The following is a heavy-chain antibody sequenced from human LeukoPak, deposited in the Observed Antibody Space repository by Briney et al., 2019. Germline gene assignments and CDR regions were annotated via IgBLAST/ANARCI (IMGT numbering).Heavy chain of an antibody. V-gene: IGHV4-59*01. CDR1: GGSISSYY. J-gene: IGHJ5*02. D-gene: IGHD6-13*01. CDR3: AKSSAAAGYNWFDP. CDR2: IYYSGST. Sequence: SETLSLTCTVSGGSISSYYWSWIRQPPGKGLEWIGYIYYSGSTNYNPSLKSRVTISVDTSKNQFSLKLRSVTAADTAVYYCAKSSAAAGYNWFDPWGQGTLVTVSS.